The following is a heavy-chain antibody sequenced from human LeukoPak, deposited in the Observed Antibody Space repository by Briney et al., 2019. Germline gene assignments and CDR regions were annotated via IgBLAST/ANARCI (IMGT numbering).Heavy chain of an antibody. CDR2: ISSSGSTI. V-gene: IGHV3-48*03. D-gene: IGHD6-19*01. CDR1: GFTFSSYW. Sequence: GGSLRLSCAASGFTFSSYWMNWVRQAPGKGLEWVAYISSSGSTIYYADSVKGRFTIARDNAKNSLYLQMNSLRAEDTAVYSCARERYSSGWSNFDYWGQGTLVTVSS. J-gene: IGHJ4*02. CDR3: ARERYSSGWSNFDY.